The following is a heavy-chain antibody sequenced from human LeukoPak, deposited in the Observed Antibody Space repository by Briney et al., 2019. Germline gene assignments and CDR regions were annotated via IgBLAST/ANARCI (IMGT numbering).Heavy chain of an antibody. CDR1: GGSISSSDYY. Sequence: SETLSLTCTVSGGSISSSDYYWSWIRQPPGKGLEWLGNIYYTGSTSYNPSLKSRVTFSVDTFKNQFSLHLNSVPAADTAVYFCARENYCTNGVCWAFDPWGQGTLVTVSS. CDR2: IYYTGST. D-gene: IGHD2-8*01. J-gene: IGHJ5*02. CDR3: ARENYCTNGVCWAFDP. V-gene: IGHV4-39*07.